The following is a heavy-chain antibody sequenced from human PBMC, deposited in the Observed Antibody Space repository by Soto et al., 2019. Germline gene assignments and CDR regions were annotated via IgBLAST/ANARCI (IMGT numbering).Heavy chain of an antibody. V-gene: IGHV4-4*07. CDR3: VRDGTKTLRDWFDP. CDR1: GASVSGFY. D-gene: IGHD1-1*01. CDR2: IYATGTT. J-gene: IGHJ5*02. Sequence: SETLSRTCTVSGASVSGFYWSWIRKSAGKGLEWIGRIYATGTTDYNPSLKSRVMMSVDTSKKQFSLKLRSVTAADTAVYYCVRDGTKTLRDWFDPWGQGISVTVSS.